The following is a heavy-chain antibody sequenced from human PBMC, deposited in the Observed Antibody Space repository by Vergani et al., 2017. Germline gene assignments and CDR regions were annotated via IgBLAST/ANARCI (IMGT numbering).Heavy chain of an antibody. D-gene: IGHD1-7*01. CDR3: ARHGGREATGTTFDP. CDR1: GGSIRSSSYY. Sequence: QLQLQESGPGLVKPSETLSLTCTVSGGSIRSSSYYWGWIRQPPGKGLEWIGSIYYSGSTYYNPSLKSRVTISVDTSKNQFSLKLSSVTAADTAVYYCARHGGREATGTTFDPWGQGTLVTVSS. CDR2: IYYSGST. J-gene: IGHJ5*02. V-gene: IGHV4-39*01.